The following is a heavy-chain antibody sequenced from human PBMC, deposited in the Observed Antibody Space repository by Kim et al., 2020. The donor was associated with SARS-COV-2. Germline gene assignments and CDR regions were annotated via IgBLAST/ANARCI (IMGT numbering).Heavy chain of an antibody. CDR3: ATPYYYGSGRSFDL. Sequence: TPPLKSRVTISVDKSKNQFSLKLSSVTAADTAVYYCATPYYYGSGRSFDLWGRGTLVTVSS. V-gene: IGHV4-4*02. D-gene: IGHD3-10*01. J-gene: IGHJ2*01.